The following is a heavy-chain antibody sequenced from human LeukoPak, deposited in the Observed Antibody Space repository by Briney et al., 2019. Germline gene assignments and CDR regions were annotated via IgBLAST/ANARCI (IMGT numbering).Heavy chain of an antibody. D-gene: IGHD2-8*01. Sequence: SETLSLTCTVSGDSISNYYWSWIRQPPGKGLEWIGYIYDSGSTDYNPSLKSRVTISVDTSKTQFSLQVTSVTAADTAVYYCARAPQLYHFDYWSQGTLVTVSS. CDR2: IYDSGST. CDR3: ARAPQLYHFDY. V-gene: IGHV4-59*01. J-gene: IGHJ4*02. CDR1: GDSISNYY.